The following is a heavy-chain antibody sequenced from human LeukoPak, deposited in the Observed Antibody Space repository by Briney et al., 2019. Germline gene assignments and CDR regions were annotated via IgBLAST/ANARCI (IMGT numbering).Heavy chain of an antibody. Sequence: SETLSLTCTVSGGSISSYYWSWIRQPPGKGLEWIGYIYYSGSTNYNPSLKSRVTISVDTSKNQFSLKLSSVTAADTAVYYCARIRSIAARTYYYYMDVWGKGTTVTVSS. CDR2: IYYSGST. D-gene: IGHD6-6*01. V-gene: IGHV4-59*01. CDR3: ARIRSIAARTYYYYMDV. CDR1: GGSISSYY. J-gene: IGHJ6*03.